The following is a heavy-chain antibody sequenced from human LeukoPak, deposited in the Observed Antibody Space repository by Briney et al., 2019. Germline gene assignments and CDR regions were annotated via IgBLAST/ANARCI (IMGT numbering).Heavy chain of an antibody. D-gene: IGHD3-22*01. Sequence: GVSLRLSCAPSGLTFSSYWMHWVRHAPGKGLVWVSRINNDGSSTSYADSVNGRFTISTDNAKNTLYLQMNRLSAEDTAVYYCARYDYYDSSGYKIAEYFQHWGQGTLVTVSS. J-gene: IGHJ1*01. CDR3: ARYDYYDSSGYKIAEYFQH. CDR2: INNDGSST. CDR1: GLTFSSYW. V-gene: IGHV3-74*01.